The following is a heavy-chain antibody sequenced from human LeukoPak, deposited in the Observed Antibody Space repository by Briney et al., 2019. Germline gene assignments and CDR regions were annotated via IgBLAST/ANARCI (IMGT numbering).Heavy chain of an antibody. CDR1: GFTFSSFA. CDR3: ARTSINSGWYFWFDP. D-gene: IGHD6-19*01. V-gene: IGHV3-23*01. J-gene: IGHJ5*02. CDR2: ISGSATAGNT. Sequence: PGGSLRLSCAASGFTFSSFAMSWVRQAPGKGLEWVSVISGSATAGNTYYADSVKGRFTISRDNSKNTLYLQMNSLRAEDTAVYYCARTSINSGWYFWFDPWGQGTLVTVSS.